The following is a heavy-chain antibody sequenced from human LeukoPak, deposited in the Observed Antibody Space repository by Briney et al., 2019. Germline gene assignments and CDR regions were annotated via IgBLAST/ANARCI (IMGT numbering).Heavy chain of an antibody. CDR2: ISTSGRT. CDR3: ARDLDSSGYYHVVDS. J-gene: IGHJ4*02. V-gene: IGHV3-23*01. Sequence: GGSLRLSCADSGFTFSSYAMSWVRQAPGKGLEWVPLISTSGRTHYADSVQGRFTISRDNSKNTLSLHMNSLRAEDTAVYYCARDLDSSGYYHVVDSWGQGALVTVSS. CDR1: GFTFSSYA. D-gene: IGHD3-22*01.